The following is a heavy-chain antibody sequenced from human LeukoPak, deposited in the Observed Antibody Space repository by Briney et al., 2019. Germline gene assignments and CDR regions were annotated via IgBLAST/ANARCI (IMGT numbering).Heavy chain of an antibody. CDR3: ARPRIAVAGTGGYYFDY. D-gene: IGHD6-19*01. Sequence: GESLKISCKGSGYSFNNYWISWVRQLPGKGLEWMGSIYPDESDTRHSPSFQGQVTISADKSISTAYLQWSSLKASDTAMYYCARPRIAVAGTGGYYFDYWGQGTLVTVSS. CDR2: IYPDESDT. J-gene: IGHJ4*02. CDR1: GYSFNNYW. V-gene: IGHV5-51*01.